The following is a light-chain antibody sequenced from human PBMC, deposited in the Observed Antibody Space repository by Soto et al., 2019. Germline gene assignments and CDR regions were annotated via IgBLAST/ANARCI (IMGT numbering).Light chain of an antibody. CDR2: GTS. CDR1: QNISRS. CDR3: HQYNGWPRT. Sequence: EIVMTQSPVTLSVSPGERATLSCRASQNISRSLAWSQQKPGQGPSLLIYGTSTRAGGVPARFSGGGSGTEFTLTITSQQSEALAVYYCHQYNGWPRTFGQGAKVEI. J-gene: IGKJ1*01. V-gene: IGKV3-15*01.